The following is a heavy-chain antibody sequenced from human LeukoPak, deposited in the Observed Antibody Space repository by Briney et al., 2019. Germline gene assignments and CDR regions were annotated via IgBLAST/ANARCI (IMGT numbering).Heavy chain of an antibody. CDR1: GFTFSSYD. D-gene: IGHD5-12*01. CDR2: ISYDGSNK. CDR3: AKGGVATIFSGDDAFDI. V-gene: IGHV3-30*18. Sequence: PGRSLRLSCAASGFTFSSYDIHWVRQAPGKGLEWVAVISYDGSNKYYADSVKGRFTISRDNSKNTLYLQMNSLRAEDTAVYYCAKGGVATIFSGDDAFDIWGQGTMVTVSS. J-gene: IGHJ3*02.